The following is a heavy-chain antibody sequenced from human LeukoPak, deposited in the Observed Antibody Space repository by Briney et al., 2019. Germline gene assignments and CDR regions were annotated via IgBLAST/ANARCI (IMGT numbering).Heavy chain of an antibody. Sequence: SETLSLTCTVSGGSISRYYWSWIRQPPGKGLEWIGYIYYSGSTNYNPSLKSRVTISVDTSKNQFSLKLSSATAADTAVYYCARSGSSDWFDPWGQGTLVTVSS. CDR2: IYYSGST. CDR3: ARSGSSDWFDP. CDR1: GGSISRYY. D-gene: IGHD1-14*01. J-gene: IGHJ5*02. V-gene: IGHV4-59*01.